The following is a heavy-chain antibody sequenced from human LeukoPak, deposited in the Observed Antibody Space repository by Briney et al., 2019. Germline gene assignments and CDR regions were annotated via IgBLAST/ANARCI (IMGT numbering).Heavy chain of an antibody. CDR1: GFTFSSYW. D-gene: IGHD3-9*01. J-gene: IGHJ4*02. CDR2: INSDGSSI. V-gene: IGHV3-74*03. Sequence: PGGSLRLSCAASGFTFSSYWMHWVRQAPGKGLVWVSRINSDGSSITYADSVKGRFTISRDNAKNTLYLQMNSLRTEDTAVYYCARGSDIWTGYYYFDYWGQGTLVTVSS. CDR3: ARGSDIWTGYYYFDY.